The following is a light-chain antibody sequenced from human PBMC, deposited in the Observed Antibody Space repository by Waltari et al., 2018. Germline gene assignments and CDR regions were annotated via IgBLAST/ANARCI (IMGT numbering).Light chain of an antibody. V-gene: IGLV3-21*02. CDR3: HVWDGKTVM. J-gene: IGLJ3*02. CDR2: LNR. Sequence: SSVLTQAPSVSVAPGQTATITCGGDNIGGRRGHWYQRRPGRAPVLVVYLNRDRPSGIPDRFSGSKSGNAATLTISRVEAGDEADYYCHVWDGKTVMFGGGTKLTVL. CDR1: NIGGRR.